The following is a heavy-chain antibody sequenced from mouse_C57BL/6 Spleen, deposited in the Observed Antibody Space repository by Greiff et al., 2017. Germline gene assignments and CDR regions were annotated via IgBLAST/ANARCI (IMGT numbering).Heavy chain of an antibody. Sequence: EVQLQESGPGLAKPSQSLSLTCTVSGYSFTSDYWNWIRKFPGNKLEYMGYISYSGSTYYNPALNSRISITRDTSKIKNYLQLNSVTTEDTATYYCEGYGDDCYFDYWGKGTTLTVSS. V-gene: IGHV3-8*01. CDR1: GYSFTSDY. CDR2: ISYSGST. CDR3: EGYGDDCYFDY. D-gene: IGHD2-4*01. J-gene: IGHJ2*01.